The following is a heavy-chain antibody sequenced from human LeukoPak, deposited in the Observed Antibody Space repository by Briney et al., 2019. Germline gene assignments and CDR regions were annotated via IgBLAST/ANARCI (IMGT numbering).Heavy chain of an antibody. V-gene: IGHV4-59*08. Sequence: SETLSLTCSLSGGSISNFYWSWIRQPPAKGLECIGYISHSGNTNYNPSLKSRVSISVDTSRNQFSLKVNSVTAADTAVYYCARRRGGRDAFDIWGQGTKVTVSS. CDR1: GGSISNFY. CDR2: ISHSGNT. J-gene: IGHJ3*02. D-gene: IGHD4-23*01. CDR3: ARRRGGRDAFDI.